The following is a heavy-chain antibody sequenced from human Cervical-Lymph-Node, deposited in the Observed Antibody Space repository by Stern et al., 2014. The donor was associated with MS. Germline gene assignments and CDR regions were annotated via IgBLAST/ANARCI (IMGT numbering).Heavy chain of an antibody. Sequence: EVQLVESGGGLVKPGGSLRLSCAASGFTFSTYTINWVRQAPGKGLEWVSSVSSTSNYIYYADSVKGRFTISRDNARKSLYLQMNSLRTEDTAMYYCARDNPNWPAFDLWGQGTMVTVSS. CDR2: VSSTSNYI. CDR3: ARDNPNWPAFDL. CDR1: GFTFSTYT. V-gene: IGHV3-21*01. J-gene: IGHJ3*01. D-gene: IGHD1-1*01.